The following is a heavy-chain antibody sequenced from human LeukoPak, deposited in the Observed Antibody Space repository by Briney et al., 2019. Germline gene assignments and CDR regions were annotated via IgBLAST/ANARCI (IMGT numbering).Heavy chain of an antibody. CDR1: GFTFSSYA. CDR2: ISGSGGST. D-gene: IGHD5-18*01. J-gene: IGHJ6*03. V-gene: IGHV3-23*01. Sequence: GGSLRLSCAASGFTFSSYAMTWVRQAPGKGLEWVSGISGSGGSTYYADSVKGRFTISRDNSKNTLYLQMNSLRAEDTAVYYCAKAGYSYGLLYYYMDVWGKGTTVTVSS. CDR3: AKAGYSYGLLYYYMDV.